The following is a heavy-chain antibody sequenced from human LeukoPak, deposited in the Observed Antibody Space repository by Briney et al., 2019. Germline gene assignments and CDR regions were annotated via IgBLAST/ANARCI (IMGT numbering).Heavy chain of an antibody. J-gene: IGHJ6*02. CDR3: ARDQPGHSSDYYGMDV. CDR2: INPSGGST. D-gene: IGHD4-11*01. Sequence: ASVKVSCKASGYTFSSYYMHWVRQAPGQGLEWMGMINPSGGSTSYAQKFQGRVTMTRDTSTSTVYMELSSLRSEDTAVYYCARDQPGHSSDYYGMDVWGQGTTVTVSS. V-gene: IGHV1-46*01. CDR1: GYTFSSYY.